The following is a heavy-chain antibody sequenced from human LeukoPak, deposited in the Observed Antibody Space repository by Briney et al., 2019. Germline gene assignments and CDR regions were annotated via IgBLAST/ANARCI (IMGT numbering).Heavy chain of an antibody. D-gene: IGHD3-10*01. J-gene: IGHJ6*02. V-gene: IGHV3-23*01. CDR1: GLSVSTHG. CDR2: ISGSGGST. CDR3: AKGVYYYYGSGKGYGMDV. Sequence: GGSLRLSCAASGLSVSTHGMHWVRQAPGKGLEWVSAISGSGGSTYYADSVKGRSTISRDNSKNTLYLQMNSLRAEDTAVYYCAKGVYYYYGSGKGYGMDVWGQGTTVTVSS.